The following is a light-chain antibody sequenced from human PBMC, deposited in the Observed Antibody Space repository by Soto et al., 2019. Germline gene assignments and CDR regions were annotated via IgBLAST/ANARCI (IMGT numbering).Light chain of an antibody. J-gene: IGKJ2*01. V-gene: IGKV3-11*01. CDR3: QQRDKWPRT. CDR1: QSVSSY. Sequence: EIVLTQSPATLSLSPGERATLSCRASQSVSSYLAWYQHKPGQAPRLLIYGASNRATDIPARFSGRGSGTDFTLTISSLESGDSAIYYCQQRDKWPRTFGQGTKLETK. CDR2: GAS.